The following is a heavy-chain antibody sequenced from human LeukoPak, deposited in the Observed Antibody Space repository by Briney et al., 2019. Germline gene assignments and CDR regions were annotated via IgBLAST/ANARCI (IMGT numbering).Heavy chain of an antibody. CDR3: AGLGDYYDSSGPTPFDY. V-gene: IGHV4-59*08. CDR2: IYYSGST. D-gene: IGHD3-22*01. J-gene: IGHJ4*02. Sequence: SETLSLTCTVSGGSISSYYWSWIRQPPGKGLEGIGYIYYSGSTNYNHSLKSRVTISVDTSKNQFSLKLSSVTAADTAVYYCAGLGDYYDSSGPTPFDYWGQGTLVTVSS. CDR1: GGSISSYY.